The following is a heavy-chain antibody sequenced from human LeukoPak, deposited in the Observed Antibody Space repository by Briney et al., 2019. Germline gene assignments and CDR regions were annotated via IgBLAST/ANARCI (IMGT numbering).Heavy chain of an antibody. V-gene: IGHV1-69*13. CDR2: IIPIFGTA. CDR3: ARGGPMGRDGYTFDY. J-gene: IGHJ4*02. D-gene: IGHD5-24*01. Sequence: SVTVSFKASGGTFSSYAISWVRQAPGQGLEWMGGIIPIFGTANYAQKFQGRVTITADESTSTAYMELSSLRSEDTAVYYCARGGPMGRDGYTFDYWGQGTLVTVSS. CDR1: GGTFSSYA.